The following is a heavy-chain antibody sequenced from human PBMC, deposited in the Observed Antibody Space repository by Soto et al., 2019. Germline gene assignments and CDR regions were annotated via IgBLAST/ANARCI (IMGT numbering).Heavy chain of an antibody. Sequence: VQLVQSGAEVKKPGSSVKVSCKASGGTFSSYAISWVRQAPGQGLEWMGGIIPIFGTANYAQKFQGRVTITADESTSTAYMELSSLRSEDTAVYYCARGSHDYDFWSGPTYYYYGMDVWGQGTTVTVSS. V-gene: IGHV1-69*01. CDR3: ARGSHDYDFWSGPTYYYYGMDV. J-gene: IGHJ6*02. CDR2: IIPIFGTA. D-gene: IGHD3-3*01. CDR1: GGTFSSYA.